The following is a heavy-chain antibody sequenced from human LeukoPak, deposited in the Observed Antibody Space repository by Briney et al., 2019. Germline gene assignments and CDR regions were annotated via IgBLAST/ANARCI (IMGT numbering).Heavy chain of an antibody. Sequence: LGGSLRLSCAASGFTVSSNYMSWVRQAPGKGLEWVSVIYSGGSTYYADSVKGRFTISRDNSKNTLYLQMNSLRAEDTPVYYCASPLGYSYGLDYWGQGTLVTVSS. J-gene: IGHJ4*02. V-gene: IGHV3-66*02. D-gene: IGHD5-18*01. CDR2: IYSGGST. CDR1: GFTVSSNY. CDR3: ASPLGYSYGLDY.